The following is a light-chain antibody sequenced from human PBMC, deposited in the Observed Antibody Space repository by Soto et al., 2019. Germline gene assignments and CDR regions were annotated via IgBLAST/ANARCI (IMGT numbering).Light chain of an antibody. J-gene: IGKJ4*01. V-gene: IGKV3-15*01. CDR3: QQYNNWPLT. CDR2: GAS. Sequence: EIVMTQSPATLSVSPGEGATLSCRASLSISSNLAWYQQKPGQAPRLLMSGASTRATGIPARFSGSGSGTEFTLTISGLQSEDFAVYYCQQYNNWPLTFGGGTKVQIK. CDR1: LSISSN.